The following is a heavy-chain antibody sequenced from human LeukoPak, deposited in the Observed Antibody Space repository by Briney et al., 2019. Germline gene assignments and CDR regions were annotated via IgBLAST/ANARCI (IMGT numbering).Heavy chain of an antibody. J-gene: IGHJ4*02. V-gene: IGHV3-48*04. Sequence: GGSLRLSCAASGFTFSSYSMNWVRQAPGKGLEWVSYISSSSSTIHYADSVKGRFTISRDNAKNSLYLQMNSLRAEDTAVYYCARDRWGAPAVYWGQGTLVTVSS. CDR2: ISSSSSTI. CDR3: ARDRWGAPAVY. D-gene: IGHD3-16*01. CDR1: GFTFSSYS.